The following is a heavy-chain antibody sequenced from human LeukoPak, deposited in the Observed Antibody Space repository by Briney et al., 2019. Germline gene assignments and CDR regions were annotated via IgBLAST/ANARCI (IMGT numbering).Heavy chain of an antibody. V-gene: IGHV1-69*04. Sequence: GASVKVSCKASGGTFSSYAISWVRQAPGQGLEWMGRIIPILGIANYAQKFQGRVTITADKSTSTAYMELSSLRSEDTAVYYCARTRGTTNLGYYYYGMDVWGQGTTVTVSS. CDR1: GGTFSSYA. CDR3: ARTRGTTNLGYYYYGMDV. D-gene: IGHD2-2*01. CDR2: IIPILGIA. J-gene: IGHJ6*02.